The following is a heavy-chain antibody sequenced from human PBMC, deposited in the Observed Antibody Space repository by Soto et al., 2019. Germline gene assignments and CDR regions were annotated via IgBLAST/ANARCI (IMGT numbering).Heavy chain of an antibody. CDR3: ATPSGGGSGPDYFDH. V-gene: IGHV4-39*01. Sequence: SETLSLTCSVSGGSISSPTYYWGWIRQPPGKGLEWIGSIYYSGSTYYSPSLKSRVTISVGTSKNQFSLKVSSVTAADTAVYYCATPSGGGSGPDYFDHWGQGTLVTVSS. CDR2: IYYSGST. CDR1: GGSISSPTYY. D-gene: IGHD2-15*01. J-gene: IGHJ4*02.